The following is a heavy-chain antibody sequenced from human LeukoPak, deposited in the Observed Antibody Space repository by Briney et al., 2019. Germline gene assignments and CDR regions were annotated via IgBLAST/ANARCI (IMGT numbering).Heavy chain of an antibody. Sequence: GGSLRPSCAASGFTFSYFWMHWFRQTPGKGLVWVSCTNTDGSYSSYADSVKGRFTISRDNVRNTLYLQMSSLRAEDSAVYYCARDFDGPRASDYWGQGISVTVSS. CDR3: ARDFDGPRASDY. J-gene: IGHJ4*02. V-gene: IGHV3-74*01. CDR2: TNTDGSYS. CDR1: GFTFSYFW. D-gene: IGHD4-17*01.